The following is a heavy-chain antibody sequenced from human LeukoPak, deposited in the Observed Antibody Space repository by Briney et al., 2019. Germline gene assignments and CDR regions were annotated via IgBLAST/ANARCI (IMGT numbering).Heavy chain of an antibody. Sequence: GRSLRLSCAASGFNVGDNYMSWVRPAPGKGLEWVSLIYSAGDIFYSDSVRGRFTISRDNSKNTLYLQMNSLRAEDTAFYYCARDSSSFPNYFDLWGQGTLVTVSS. J-gene: IGHJ4*02. CDR1: GFNVGDNY. CDR2: IYSAGDI. CDR3: ARDSSSFPNYFDL. D-gene: IGHD2/OR15-2a*01. V-gene: IGHV3-53*01.